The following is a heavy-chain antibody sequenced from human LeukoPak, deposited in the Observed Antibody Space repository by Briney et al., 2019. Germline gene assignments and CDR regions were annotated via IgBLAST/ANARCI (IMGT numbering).Heavy chain of an antibody. D-gene: IGHD1-26*01. Sequence: SGGSLRLSCAASGFTVSNNYMSWVRQAPGKGLEWVSVIYSGGSTYYADSVKGRFTISRDNAKKSLYLQMNSLRAEDTAVYYCARAYSGTYGLGYYYMDVWGKGTTVTVSS. CDR2: IYSGGST. CDR3: ARAYSGTYGLGYYYMDV. CDR1: GFTVSNNY. V-gene: IGHV3-53*01. J-gene: IGHJ6*03.